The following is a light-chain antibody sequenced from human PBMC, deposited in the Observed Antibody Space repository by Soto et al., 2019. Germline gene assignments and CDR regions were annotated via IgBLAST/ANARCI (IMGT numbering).Light chain of an antibody. V-gene: IGLV2-23*01. Sequence: LTQPASVSGSPGQSITISCTGTSSDVGSYNLVSWYQQHPGKAPKLMIFEGSKRPSGVSNRFSGSKSGNTASLTISGLQAEDEADYYCCSYAGNSNYVFGTGTKATVL. CDR2: EGS. CDR1: SSDVGSYNL. CDR3: CSYAGNSNYV. J-gene: IGLJ1*01.